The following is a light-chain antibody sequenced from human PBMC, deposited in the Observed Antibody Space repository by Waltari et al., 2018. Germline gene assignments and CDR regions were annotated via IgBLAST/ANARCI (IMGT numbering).Light chain of an antibody. Sequence: EIVMTQSPATLSVSPGERATISCRASQSVSRNLAWYQQKPGQAPRLLIYGSSTRATGIPARFSGSGSGTEFTLTISGLQSEDSAVYYCQQYNDWPRTFGLGTRVEIE. CDR3: QQYNDWPRT. J-gene: IGKJ1*01. CDR1: QSVSRN. V-gene: IGKV3-15*01. CDR2: GSS.